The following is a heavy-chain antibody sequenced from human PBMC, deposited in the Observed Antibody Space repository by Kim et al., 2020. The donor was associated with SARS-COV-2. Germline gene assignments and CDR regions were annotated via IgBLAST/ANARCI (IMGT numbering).Heavy chain of an antibody. CDR3: AREYSSGWYLDY. V-gene: IGHV4-59*01. Sequence: NYNPSLKSRVTISVDTSKNQFSLKLSSVTAADTAVYYCAREYSSGWYLDYWGQGTLVTVSS. D-gene: IGHD6-19*01. J-gene: IGHJ4*02.